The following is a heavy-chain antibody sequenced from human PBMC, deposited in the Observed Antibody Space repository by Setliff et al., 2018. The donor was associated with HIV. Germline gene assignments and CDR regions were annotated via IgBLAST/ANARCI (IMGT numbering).Heavy chain of an antibody. D-gene: IGHD6-19*01. V-gene: IGHV4-30-4*01. CDR2: FMYTDIHYVNYLN. Sequence: SETLSLTCAVSGASFVGDNHWSWIRQTPERGLEWIAYFMYTDIHYVNYLNYRNPSLASRLSISVDKYKNQFSLTLSSVTAADTAVYYCARARSDWYNVRPYYFDLWGQGTPVTSPQ. CDR3: ARARSDWYNVRPYYFDL. CDR1: GASFVGDNH. J-gene: IGHJ4*02.